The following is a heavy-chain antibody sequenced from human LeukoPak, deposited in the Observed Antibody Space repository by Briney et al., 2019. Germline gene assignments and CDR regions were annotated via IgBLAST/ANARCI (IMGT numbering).Heavy chain of an antibody. D-gene: IGHD3-9*01. CDR3: ARLPLRYFDWLLPNDAFDI. J-gene: IGHJ3*02. CDR1: GYSISSGSYY. Sequence: SETLSLTCSVSGYSISSGSYYWSWIRQPAGKGLEWIGRIYTSGSTNYNPSLKSRVTISVDTSKNQFSLKLSSVTAADTAVYYCARLPLRYFDWLLPNDAFDIWGQGTMVTVSS. V-gene: IGHV4-61*02. CDR2: IYTSGST.